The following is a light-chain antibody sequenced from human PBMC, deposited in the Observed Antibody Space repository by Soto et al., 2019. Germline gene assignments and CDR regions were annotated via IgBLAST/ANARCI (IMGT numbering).Light chain of an antibody. CDR1: QSVSSTY. CDR3: QQYGSAPKT. J-gene: IGKJ1*01. CDR2: GAS. Sequence: EIVLTHSPGTLSLSPGEIATLSCRSSQSVSSTYVGWYQQKPGRAPRLLIFGASSRATGIPDRFSGSGSGTDFTLTISRLEPEDFEVYYCQQYGSAPKTFGQGTKVDIK. V-gene: IGKV3-20*01.